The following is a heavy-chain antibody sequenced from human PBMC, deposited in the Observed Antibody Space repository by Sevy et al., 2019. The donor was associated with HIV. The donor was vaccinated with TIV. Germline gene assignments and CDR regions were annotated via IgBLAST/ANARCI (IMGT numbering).Heavy chain of an antibody. D-gene: IGHD2-15*01. CDR2: IWYDGSNK. CDR1: GFTFSSYG. CDR3: ARGGGGNPAVGVGAYNWFDP. V-gene: IGHV3-33*01. Sequence: GGSLRLSCAASGFTFSSYGMHWVRQAPGKGLEWVAVIWYDGSNKYYADSVKGRFTISRDNSKNTLYLQMNSLRAEDKAVDYWARGGGGNPAVGVGAYNWFDPWGQGTLVTVSS. J-gene: IGHJ5*02.